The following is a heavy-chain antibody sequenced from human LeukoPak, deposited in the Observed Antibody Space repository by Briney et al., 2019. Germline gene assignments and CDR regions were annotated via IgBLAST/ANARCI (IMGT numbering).Heavy chain of an antibody. CDR1: GGSISSGGYY. CDR2: IYYSGST. J-gene: IGHJ4*02. CDR3: ARFSWGCSTASCYLTN. D-gene: IGHD2-2*01. V-gene: IGHV4-31*03. Sequence: KASETLSLTCTVSGGSISSGGYYWSWIRQHPGKGLEWIGYIYYSGSTYYNPSLKSRVTISVDTSKNQFSLKLSSVTAADTAVYYCARFSWGCSTASCYLTNWGQGALVTVSS.